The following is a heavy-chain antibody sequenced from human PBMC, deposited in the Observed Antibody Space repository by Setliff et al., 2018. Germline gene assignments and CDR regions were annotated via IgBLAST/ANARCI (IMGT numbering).Heavy chain of an antibody. J-gene: IGHJ5*02. D-gene: IGHD3-16*01. V-gene: IGHV4-59*01. CDR1: GGFTSSFY. CDR2: VDHSGST. CDR3: ARDCQGGWFDP. Sequence: SETLSLTCTISGGFTSSFYWSWIRQAPGKGLEWIGYVDHSGSTNFSPSLKSRGTISVDTSKTQVSLTLTSVTAADTAVYYCARDCQGGWFDPWGPGTLVTVSS.